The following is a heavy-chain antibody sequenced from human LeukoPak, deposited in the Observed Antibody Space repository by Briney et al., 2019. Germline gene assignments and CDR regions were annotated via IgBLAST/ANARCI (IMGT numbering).Heavy chain of an antibody. CDR3: ARRLPYYGMDV. CDR1: GFTFSSYE. Sequence: QPGGSLRLSCAASGFTFSSYEIHWVRQAPGKGLEWVSEIGGIGSIMYADSVKGRFTISTDSAKSSVYLQMNSLRAEDTAVYYCARRLPYYGMDVWGQGTTVTVSS. J-gene: IGHJ6*02. V-gene: IGHV3-48*03. CDR2: IGGIGSIM.